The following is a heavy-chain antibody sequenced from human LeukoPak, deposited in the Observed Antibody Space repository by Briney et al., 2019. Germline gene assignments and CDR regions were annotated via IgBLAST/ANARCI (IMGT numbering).Heavy chain of an antibody. D-gene: IGHD3-22*01. J-gene: IGHJ4*02. V-gene: IGHV3-23*01. Sequence: PGGSLRLSCAASGFTFSSYAMGWVRQAPGKGLEWVSAISGSGGTTYYADSVKGRFTISRDNSKNTLYLQMNSLRAEDTAAYYCARGGGTMIVVFFDSWGQGTLVTVSS. CDR1: GFTFSSYA. CDR2: ISGSGGTT. CDR3: ARGGGTMIVVFFDS.